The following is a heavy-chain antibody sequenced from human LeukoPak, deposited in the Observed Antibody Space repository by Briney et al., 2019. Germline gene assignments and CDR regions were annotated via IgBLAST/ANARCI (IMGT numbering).Heavy chain of an antibody. V-gene: IGHV4-61*02. CDR1: GASISSERYY. J-gene: IGHJ5*02. CDR3: ARVKAVNPDWFDP. Sequence: SRTLSLTCTVSGASISSERYYWTWIRQPAGKGLEWIGRIYNTGSTKYNPPLKSRVTISIDTSKNQFSLKLNSVTAADTAVYYCARVKAVNPDWFDPWGQGTLVTVSS. CDR2: IYNTGST.